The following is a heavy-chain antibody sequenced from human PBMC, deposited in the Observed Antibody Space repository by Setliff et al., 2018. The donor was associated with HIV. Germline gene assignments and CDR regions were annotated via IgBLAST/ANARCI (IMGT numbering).Heavy chain of an antibody. CDR2: VHYSGST. V-gene: IGHV4-59*11. J-gene: IGHJ6*03. Sequence: PSETLSLTCTVSLGSINTHRWNWIRQPPGKGLEWIGYVHYSGSTNYNPSFKSRVIMSVDTSKNQFSLRLKSVTAADTAVYYCARATFFDFWSGFPHHYMDVWGKGTTVTVSS. D-gene: IGHD3-3*01. CDR1: LGSINTHR. CDR3: ARATFFDFWSGFPHHYMDV.